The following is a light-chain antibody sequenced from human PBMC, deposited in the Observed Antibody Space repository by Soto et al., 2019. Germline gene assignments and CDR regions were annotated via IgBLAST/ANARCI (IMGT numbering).Light chain of an antibody. J-gene: IGLJ2*01. CDR1: SSNIGAGYD. Sequence: QAVVTQPPSVSGGPGQRVTISCTGRSSNIGAGYDVHWYQQLPGTAPKLLIYGNSNRPSGVPDRFSGSKSGTSASLAITGLQAEDEADYYCQSYDSSLSGHVVFGGGTKLTVL. V-gene: IGLV1-40*01. CDR3: QSYDSSLSGHVV. CDR2: GNS.